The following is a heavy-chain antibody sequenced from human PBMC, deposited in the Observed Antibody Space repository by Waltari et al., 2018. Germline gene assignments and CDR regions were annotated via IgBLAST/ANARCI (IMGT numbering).Heavy chain of an antibody. V-gene: IGHV3-48*03. CDR1: GLSFSRYE. CDR3: ARVRVVMGEGVY. J-gene: IGHJ4*02. CDR2: ISSSGSTK. D-gene: IGHD2-15*01. Sequence: EVRLVESGGNLVQPGGSLRLSCAASGLSFSRYEMNWVRQAPGRGLEWVSYISSSGSTKYYADSVKGRFTISRDNAKNSLYLQMNSLRADDTAVYYCARVRVVMGEGVYWGQGTLVTVSS.